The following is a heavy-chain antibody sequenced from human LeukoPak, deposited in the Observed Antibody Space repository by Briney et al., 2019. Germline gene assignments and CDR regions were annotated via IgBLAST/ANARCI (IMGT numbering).Heavy chain of an antibody. J-gene: IGHJ4*02. CDR2: IYTSGST. CDR3: ARDGYNLVEPFDY. Sequence: SQTLSLTCTVSGGSISSGSYYWSWIRQPAGKGLEGIGRIYTSGSTNYNPSLKSRVTISVDTSKNQFSLKLSSVTAADTAVFYCARDGYNLVEPFDYWGQGTLVTVSS. CDR1: GGSISSGSYY. D-gene: IGHD5-24*01. V-gene: IGHV4-61*02.